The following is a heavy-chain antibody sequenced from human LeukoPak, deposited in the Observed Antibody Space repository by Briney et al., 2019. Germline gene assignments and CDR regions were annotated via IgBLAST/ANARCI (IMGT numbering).Heavy chain of an antibody. CDR2: ISGSGGST. D-gene: IGHD3-10*01. J-gene: IGHJ4*02. V-gene: IGHV3-23*01. Sequence: GGSLRLSCAASGFTFSSYAMSWVRQAPGKGLEWVSAISGSGGSTYYADSVKGRFTISRDNSKNTLYLQMNSLRAEDTAVYYCATITMVRGVIGAVHAPGDYWGQGTLVTVSS. CDR3: ATITMVRGVIGAVHAPGDY. CDR1: GFTFSSYA.